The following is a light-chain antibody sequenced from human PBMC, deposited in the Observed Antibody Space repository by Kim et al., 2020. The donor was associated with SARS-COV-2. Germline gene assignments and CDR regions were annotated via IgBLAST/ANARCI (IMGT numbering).Light chain of an antibody. CDR2: AAS. CDR1: QGISSY. J-gene: IGKJ5*01. CDR3: QQLNTYPRIT. Sequence: IQLTQSPPSLSASVGDRVTITCRASQGISSYLAWNQQKPGKAPKVLIYAASTLQSGVPSRFSGSESATDFTLTISSLQPEDFATYYCQQLNTYPRITFGQGTRLEIK. V-gene: IGKV1-9*01.